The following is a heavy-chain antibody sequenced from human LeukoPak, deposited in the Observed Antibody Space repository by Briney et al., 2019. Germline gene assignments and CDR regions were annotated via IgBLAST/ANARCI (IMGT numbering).Heavy chain of an antibody. CDR2: INHSGST. V-gene: IGHV4-34*01. Sequence: PSETLSLTCAVYGGSFSGYYWSWIRQPPGKGLEWIGEINHSGSTNYNPSLKSRVTISVDTSKNQFSLKLSSVTAADTAVYYCTTSPGASPLLAYWGQGTLVTVSS. D-gene: IGHD1-26*01. J-gene: IGHJ4*02. CDR1: GGSFSGYY. CDR3: TTSPGASPLLAY.